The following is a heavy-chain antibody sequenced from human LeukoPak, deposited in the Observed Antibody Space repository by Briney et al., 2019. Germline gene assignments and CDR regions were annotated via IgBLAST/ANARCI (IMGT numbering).Heavy chain of an antibody. CDR3: AKGGATPGGFDS. J-gene: IGHJ4*02. D-gene: IGHD4/OR15-4a*01. Sequence: GGSLRLSCAASGFTFSSYSMIWVRQAPGKGLEWVSAISNSGGSTYYADSVKGRFTISRDNSKNTLYLQMNSLRAEDTAVYYCAKGGATPGGFDSWGQGTLVTVSS. V-gene: IGHV3-23*01. CDR1: GFTFSSYS. CDR2: ISNSGGST.